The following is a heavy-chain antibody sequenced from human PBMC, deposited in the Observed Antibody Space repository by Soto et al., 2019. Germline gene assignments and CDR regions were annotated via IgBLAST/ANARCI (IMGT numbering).Heavy chain of an antibody. Sequence: SETLSLTCTVSGGSISSIGYYWGWIRQPPGKGLEWIGSIYYSGSTYYNPSLKSRVTISVDTSKNQFSLKLSSVTAADTAVYYCARHALKNPPEFTLLTSWFYPWGQGTLVTVSS. D-gene: IGHD3-9*01. CDR2: IYYSGST. CDR1: GGSISSIGYY. CDR3: ARHALKNPPEFTLLTSWFYP. V-gene: IGHV4-39*01. J-gene: IGHJ5*02.